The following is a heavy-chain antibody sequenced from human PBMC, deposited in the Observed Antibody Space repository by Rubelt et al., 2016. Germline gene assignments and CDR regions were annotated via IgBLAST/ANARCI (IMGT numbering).Heavy chain of an antibody. V-gene: IGHV3-23*01. CDR2: ISGSRGST. J-gene: IGHJ4*02. CDR3: AKGPPFR. Sequence: GKGPEWVSVISGSRGSTYYADSVKGRFTISRDNSKDTLYLQMNRLRVEDTAGYYCAKGPPFRWGQGTLVTVFS.